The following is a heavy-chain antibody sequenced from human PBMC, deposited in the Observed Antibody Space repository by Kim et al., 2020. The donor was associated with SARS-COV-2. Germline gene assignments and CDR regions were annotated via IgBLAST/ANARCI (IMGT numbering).Heavy chain of an antibody. V-gene: IGHV5-51*01. D-gene: IGHD3-10*01. Sequence: PSFQGQVTISADKSISPAYLQWSSLKASDTAMYYCARPSGYYGSGSHFDYWGQGTLVTVSS. J-gene: IGHJ4*02. CDR3: ARPSGYYGSGSHFDY.